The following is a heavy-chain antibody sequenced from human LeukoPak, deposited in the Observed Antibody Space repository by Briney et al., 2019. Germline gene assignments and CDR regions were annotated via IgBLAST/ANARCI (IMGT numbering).Heavy chain of an antibody. CDR3: AKDPESYGGNDAFDI. CDR2: ISGSGGST. V-gene: IGHV3-23*01. Sequence: GGSLRLSCAASGFTFSSYAMSWVRQAPGKGLEWVSAISGSGGSTYYADSVKGRSTISRDNSKNTLYLQMNSLRAEDTAVYYCAKDPESYGGNDAFDIWGQGTMVTVSS. J-gene: IGHJ3*02. D-gene: IGHD5-18*01. CDR1: GFTFSSYA.